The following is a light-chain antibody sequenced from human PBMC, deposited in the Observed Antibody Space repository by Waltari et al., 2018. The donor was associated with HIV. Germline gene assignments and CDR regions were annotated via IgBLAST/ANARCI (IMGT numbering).Light chain of an antibody. CDR2: QDT. CDR1: TDSKF. Sequence: QSALAQPASVSGSPGQSVTISCRGTTDSKFVSWYQYHPGRVPIRFIFQDTKRPSEVSNCFSCSKACYTAYLSISGRQSADEAHYFCAARAADITFLFGGGTQVTVL. V-gene: IGLV2-23*02. J-gene: IGLJ2*01. CDR3: AARAADITFL.